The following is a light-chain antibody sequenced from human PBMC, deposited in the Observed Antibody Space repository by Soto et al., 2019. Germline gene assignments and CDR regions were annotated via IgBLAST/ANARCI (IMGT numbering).Light chain of an antibody. CDR1: SGHSTYV. V-gene: IGLV4-60*02. J-gene: IGLJ3*02. Sequence: QSVLTQSSSASASLGSSVKLTCTLSSGHSTYVIAWHQQQPGKAPRYLMRLESSGSYNKGSGVPDRFSVSSSGADHYLTISNLQFEDEADYYCETWDSNTRVFGGGTKVTVL. CDR3: ETWDSNTRV. CDR2: LESSGSY.